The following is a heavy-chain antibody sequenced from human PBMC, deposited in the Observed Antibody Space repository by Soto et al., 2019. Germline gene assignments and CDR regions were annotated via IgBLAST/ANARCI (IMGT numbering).Heavy chain of an antibody. CDR2: IFPGDSDT. D-gene: IGHD3-10*02. V-gene: IGHV5-51*03. J-gene: IGHJ2*01. CDR1: GYTFTTYW. Sequence: EVQLVQSGAEVKKPGESLKISCKGSGYTFTTYWIGWVRQMPGKGLEWMGVIFPGDSDTRYSPSFQGQATISVYKSISTAYLQWSSLKTSDTAIYYCARLFGAVWYFDLWGRGTLVTVSS. CDR3: ARLFGAVWYFDL.